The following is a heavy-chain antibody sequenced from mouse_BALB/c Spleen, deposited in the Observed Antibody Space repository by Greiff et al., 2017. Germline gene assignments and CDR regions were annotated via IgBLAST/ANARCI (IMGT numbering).Heavy chain of an antibody. CDR2: ISSGGSYT. Sequence: DVKLVESGGGLVKPGGSLKLSCAASGFTFSSYTMSWVRQTPEKRLEWVATISSGGSYTYYPDSVKGRFTISRDNAKNTLYLQMSSLKSEDTAMYYCTREEDPWFAYWGQGTLVTVSA. V-gene: IGHV5-6-4*01. CDR3: TREEDPWFAY. J-gene: IGHJ3*01. CDR1: GFTFSSYT.